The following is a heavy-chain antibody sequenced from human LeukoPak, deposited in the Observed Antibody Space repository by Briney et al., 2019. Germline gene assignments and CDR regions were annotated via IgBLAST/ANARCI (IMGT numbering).Heavy chain of an antibody. J-gene: IGHJ5*02. CDR2: IYYSGST. CDR3: ARDMTDWWFDP. V-gene: IGHV4-31*03. Sequence: SETLSLTCTVSGGSISSGGYYWSWIRQHPGKGLEWIGYIYYSGSTHYNPSLKSRVTISVDASKNQFSLKLSSVTAADTAVYYCARDMTDWWFDPWGQGTLVTVSS. D-gene: IGHD3-9*01. CDR1: GGSISSGGYY.